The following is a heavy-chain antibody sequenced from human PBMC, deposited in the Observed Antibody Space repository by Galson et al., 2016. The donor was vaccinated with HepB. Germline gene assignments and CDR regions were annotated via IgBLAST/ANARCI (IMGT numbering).Heavy chain of an antibody. CDR1: GFSLSSSGVG. Sequence: PALVKPTQTLTLTCNFSGFSLSSSGVGVGWIRQPPGQALEWLALIYWDDNELYSPSLKSRLTIPKDTSKSKVVLTMTNMDPVDTAKYYCAHRKDVAAAQRGRRDPFDIWGQGTMVTVSS. CDR2: IYWDDNE. CDR3: AHRKDVAAAQRGRRDPFDI. J-gene: IGHJ3*02. V-gene: IGHV2-5*02. D-gene: IGHD6-6*01.